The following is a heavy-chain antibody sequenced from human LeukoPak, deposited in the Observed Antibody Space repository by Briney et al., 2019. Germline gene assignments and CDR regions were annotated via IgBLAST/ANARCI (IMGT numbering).Heavy chain of an antibody. D-gene: IGHD3-22*01. CDR2: IYYSGST. CDR3: ARSSESYDSSGYYSYYFDY. CDR1: AGSISSSNW. V-gene: IGHV4-4*02. J-gene: IGHJ4*02. Sequence: PSETLSLTCAVSAGSISSSNWWSWVRQPPGKGLEWIGYIYYSGSTNYNPSLRSRVTISVDTSKNQFSLKLSSVTAADTAVYYCARSSESYDSSGYYSYYFDYWGQGTLVTVSS.